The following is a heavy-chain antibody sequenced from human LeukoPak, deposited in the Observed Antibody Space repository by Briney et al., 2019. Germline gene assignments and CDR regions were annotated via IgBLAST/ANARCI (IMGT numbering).Heavy chain of an antibody. Sequence: SVKVSCKASGGTFSSYAISWVRQAPGQGLEWMGGIIPIFGTANYAQKFQGRVTITADESTSTAYMELSSLRSEDTAVYYCASSGGDGYNQNAFDIWGQGTMVTVSS. CDR3: ASSGGDGYNQNAFDI. V-gene: IGHV1-69*13. CDR2: IIPIFGTA. CDR1: GGTFSSYA. J-gene: IGHJ3*02. D-gene: IGHD5-24*01.